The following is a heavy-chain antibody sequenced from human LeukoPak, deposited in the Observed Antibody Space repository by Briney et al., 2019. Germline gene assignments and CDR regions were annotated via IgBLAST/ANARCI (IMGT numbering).Heavy chain of an antibody. Sequence: ASVKVSCTASGYTFTGYYMHWVRQAPGQGLEWVGWINPNSGGTNYAQKFQGRVTMTRDTSISTAYMELSSLRSEDTAVYYCARDESTAVGGVLIRYWGQGTQVTVSS. CDR3: ARDESTAVGGVLIRY. CDR2: INPNSGGT. V-gene: IGHV1-2*02. D-gene: IGHD3-3*01. CDR1: GYTFTGYY. J-gene: IGHJ4*02.